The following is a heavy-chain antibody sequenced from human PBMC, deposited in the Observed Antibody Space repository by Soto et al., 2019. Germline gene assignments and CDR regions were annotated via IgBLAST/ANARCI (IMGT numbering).Heavy chain of an antibody. CDR2: ISDYDGNT. CDR1: GYTFTSYG. Sequence: ASLKVSCNASGYTFTSYGISWVRQAPGQGLEWMGLISDYDGNTNYAQKLQGRVTMTTDTYTSTAYMELRSLRSDDTAVYYCAILGYDSSGYYSTDAFHXWGQATMVTVS. J-gene: IGHJ3*02. CDR3: AILGYDSSGYYSTDAFHX. D-gene: IGHD3-22*01. V-gene: IGHV1-18*04.